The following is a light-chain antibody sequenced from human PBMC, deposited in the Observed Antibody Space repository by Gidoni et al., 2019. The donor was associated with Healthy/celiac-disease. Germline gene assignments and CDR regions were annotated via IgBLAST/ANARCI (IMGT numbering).Light chain of an antibody. Sequence: QSALTHPASVSGSPGQSITISCTGTSSDVGGYNYVSCDQQHPGKAPKLMIYDVSNRPAGVSNRFSGSKSGNTASLTISGLQAEDEADYYCSSYTSSSTLYVFGTGTKVTVL. CDR3: SSYTSSSTLYV. CDR2: DVS. CDR1: SSDVGGYNY. J-gene: IGLJ1*01. V-gene: IGLV2-14*03.